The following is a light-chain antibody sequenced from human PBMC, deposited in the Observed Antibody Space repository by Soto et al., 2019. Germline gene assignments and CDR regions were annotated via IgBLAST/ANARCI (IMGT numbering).Light chain of an antibody. V-gene: IGLV3-21*01. CDR2: CDS. CDR1: NVGSRS. Sequence: SSELTQPPSVSVAPGETARISCGGNNVGSRSVHWYQQKPGQAPFLVIYCDSDRPSGIPERFSGSNSGNTATLIISRVEAGDEADYYCQVWEATGDQVVFGGGTKLTVL. J-gene: IGLJ2*01. CDR3: QVWEATGDQVV.